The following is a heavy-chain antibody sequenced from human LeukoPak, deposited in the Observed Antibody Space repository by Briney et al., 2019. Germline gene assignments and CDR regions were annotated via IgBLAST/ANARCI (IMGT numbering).Heavy chain of an antibody. CDR3: ARVRGDFWSGYNFDY. Sequence: ASVKVSCKASGYTFTGYYMHWVRQAPGHGLEWMGWVNPHTGGTNFAPGFRGRVTMTRDTSVTTAYLELNSLESDDTAVYYCARVRGDFWSGYNFDYWGQGTLVTVSS. D-gene: IGHD3-3*01. V-gene: IGHV1-2*02. J-gene: IGHJ4*02. CDR2: VNPHTGGT. CDR1: GYTFTGYY.